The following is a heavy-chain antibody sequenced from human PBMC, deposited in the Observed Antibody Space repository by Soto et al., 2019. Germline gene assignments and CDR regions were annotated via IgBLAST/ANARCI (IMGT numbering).Heavy chain of an antibody. CDR3: ARDKGDGSRSYYGY. CDR1: GYTFTSYG. J-gene: IGHJ4*02. CDR2: ISAYNGNT. Sequence: QVQLVQSGAEVKKPGASVKVSCKASGYTFTSYGISWVRQAPGQGLEWMGWISAYNGNTNYAQKLQGRVTMTTDTSTRTAYMELRSLRSADTAVYYWARDKGDGSRSYYGYWGQGTLVTVSS. D-gene: IGHD3-10*01. V-gene: IGHV1-18*01.